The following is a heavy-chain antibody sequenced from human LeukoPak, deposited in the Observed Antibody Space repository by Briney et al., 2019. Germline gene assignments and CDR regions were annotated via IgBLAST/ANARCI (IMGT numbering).Heavy chain of an antibody. CDR3: ARDLSEVERPLAH. D-gene: IGHD1-1*01. CDR2: INPSGGST. V-gene: IGHV1-46*01. Sequence: GASVKVSCKASGYTFTRYYIHWVRQAPGQGLEWMGIINPSGGSTTYAQKFQGRVTMTRDTSTSTVYMQLSSLRSEDTAVYYCARDLSEVERPLAHRGQGTLVTVSS. J-gene: IGHJ4*02. CDR1: GYTFTRYY.